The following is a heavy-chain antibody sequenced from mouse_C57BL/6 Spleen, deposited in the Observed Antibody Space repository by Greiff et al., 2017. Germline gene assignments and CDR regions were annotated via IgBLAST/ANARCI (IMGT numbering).Heavy chain of an antibody. CDR3: ARNISYFDV. CDR1: GYTFTSYW. J-gene: IGHJ1*03. Sequence: QVQLQQPGAELVKPGASVKLSCKASGYTFTSYWMQWVKQRPGQGLEWIGEIDPSDSYTNYNQKFKGKATLTVDTSSSTAYLQLSSLTSEDSAVYYGARNISYFDVWGTGTTVTVSS. CDR2: IDPSDSYT. V-gene: IGHV1-50*01.